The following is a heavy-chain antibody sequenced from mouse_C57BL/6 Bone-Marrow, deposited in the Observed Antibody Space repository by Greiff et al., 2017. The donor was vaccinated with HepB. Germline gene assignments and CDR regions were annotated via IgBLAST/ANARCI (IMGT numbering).Heavy chain of an antibody. V-gene: IGHV1-80*01. CDR2: IYPGDGDT. J-gene: IGHJ1*03. CDR1: GYAFSSYW. D-gene: IGHD2-3*01. Sequence: QVQLKESGAELVKPGASVKISCKASGYAFSSYWMNWVKQRPGKGLEWIGQIYPGDGDTNYNGKFKGKATLTADKSSSTAYMQLSSLTSEDSAVYFCARTWLLRPRYFDVWGTGTTVTVSS. CDR3: ARTWLLRPRYFDV.